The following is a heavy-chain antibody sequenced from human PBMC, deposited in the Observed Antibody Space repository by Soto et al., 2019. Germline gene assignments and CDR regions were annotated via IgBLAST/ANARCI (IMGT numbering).Heavy chain of an antibody. D-gene: IGHD3-10*01. V-gene: IGHV4-31*03. CDR3: ARDPYRAVGERRFDHDWYFDL. CDR1: GGSISSGGYY. CDR2: IYYSGST. J-gene: IGHJ2*01. Sequence: QVQLQESGPGLVKPSQTLSLTCTVSGGSISSGGYYWSWIRQHPGKGLEWIGYIYYSGSTYYNPSLKRRVTISVDTSKNQFSLKLSSVTAADTAVYYCARDPYRAVGERRFDHDWYFDLWGRGTLVTVSS.